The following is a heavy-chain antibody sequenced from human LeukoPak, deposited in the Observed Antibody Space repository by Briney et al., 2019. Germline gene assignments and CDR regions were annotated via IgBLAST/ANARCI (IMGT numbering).Heavy chain of an antibody. CDR2: ISISSNYI. D-gene: IGHD3-16*01. Sequence: GGSLRLSCAASGFTFSRYSVNWVRQAPGKGLEWVSSISISSNYIYYTDSVKGRFTISRDNAKNTLYLQMNTLRAEDTAVYYCARDRAWAFDIWGQGTMVTVSS. CDR3: ARDRAWAFDI. J-gene: IGHJ3*02. CDR1: GFTFSRYS. V-gene: IGHV3-21*01.